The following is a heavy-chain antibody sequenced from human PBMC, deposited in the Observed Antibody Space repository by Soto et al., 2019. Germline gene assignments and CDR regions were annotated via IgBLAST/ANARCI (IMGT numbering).Heavy chain of an antibody. CDR2: IYATGTT. CDR1: GASISGFY. J-gene: IGHJ5*02. CDR3: VRDGTKTLRDWFDP. V-gene: IGHV4-4*07. Sequence: SETLSLTCTVSGASISGFYWSWIRMSAGKGLEWIGRIYATGTTDYNPSLKSRVMMSVDTSKKQFSLKLRSVTAADTAVYYCVRDGTKTLRDWFDPWGQGISVTVSS. D-gene: IGHD1-1*01.